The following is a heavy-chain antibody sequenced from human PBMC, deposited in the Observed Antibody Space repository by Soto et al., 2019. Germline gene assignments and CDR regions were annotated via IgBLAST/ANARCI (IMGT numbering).Heavy chain of an antibody. CDR2: INHSGST. V-gene: IGHV4-34*01. J-gene: IGHJ3*02. Sequence: SETLSLTCAVYGGSFSGYYWSWIRQPPGKGLEWIGEINHSGSTNYNPSLKSRVTISVDTSKNQFSLKLSSVTAADTAVYYCATDYDSSGRDDAFDIWGQGTMVTVS. CDR1: GGSFSGYY. CDR3: ATDYDSSGRDDAFDI. D-gene: IGHD3-22*01.